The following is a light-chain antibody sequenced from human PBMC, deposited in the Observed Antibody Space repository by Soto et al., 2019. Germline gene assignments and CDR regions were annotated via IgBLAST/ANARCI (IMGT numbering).Light chain of an antibody. CDR1: QIVNNNY. J-gene: IGKJ5*01. CDR3: QQRSSWPLVT. V-gene: IGKV3D-20*02. Sequence: EIVLTHSPGTLSLSPGERATLSCRASQIVNNNYLAWYQQKPGQAPRLVIYDASNRPASIPARFSGSGSGTDFTLTISRLEPEDFAVYYCQQRSSWPLVTFGPGTRLEIK. CDR2: DAS.